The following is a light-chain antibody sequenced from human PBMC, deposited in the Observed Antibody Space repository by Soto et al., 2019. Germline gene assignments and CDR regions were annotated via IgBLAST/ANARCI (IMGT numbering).Light chain of an antibody. Sequence: IKMNQSPSTLSATVGDRVTITCRASQSISSWFAWYQQKPGKAPKLLIYDASSLASGVPSRFSGSGSGTDFPLTISSLQPDDFATYYCPQYNSYSRTFGQGTKVDIK. CDR3: PQYNSYSRT. J-gene: IGKJ1*01. V-gene: IGKV1-5*01. CDR2: DAS. CDR1: QSISSW.